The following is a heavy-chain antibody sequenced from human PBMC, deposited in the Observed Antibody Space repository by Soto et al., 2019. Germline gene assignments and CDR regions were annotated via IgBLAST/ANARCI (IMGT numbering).Heavy chain of an antibody. CDR2: IWYDGSNK. J-gene: IGHJ4*02. V-gene: IGHV3-33*01. Sequence: QVQLVESGGGVVQPGRSLRLSCAASGFTFSSYGMHWVRQAPGKGLEWVAVIWYDGSNKYYADSVKGRFTISRDNSKNTLYPQMNSLRAEDTAVYYCAREGYYDSSGYFDYWGQGTLVTVSS. CDR1: GFTFSSYG. D-gene: IGHD3-22*01. CDR3: AREGYYDSSGYFDY.